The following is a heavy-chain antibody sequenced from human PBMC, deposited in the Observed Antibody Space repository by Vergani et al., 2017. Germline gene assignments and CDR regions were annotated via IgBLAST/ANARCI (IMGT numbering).Heavy chain of an antibody. CDR3: ATACSSTRCYDAFDI. CDR1: GGTFSSYT. CDR2: IIPILGIA. J-gene: IGHJ3*02. Sequence: QVQLVQSGAEVKKPGSSVKVSCKASGGTFSSYTISWVRQAPGQGLEWMGRIIPILGIANYAQKFQGRVTITADKSTSTAYMELSSLRSEDTAVYYCATACSSTRCYDAFDIWGQGTMVTVSS. D-gene: IGHD2-2*01. V-gene: IGHV1-69*02.